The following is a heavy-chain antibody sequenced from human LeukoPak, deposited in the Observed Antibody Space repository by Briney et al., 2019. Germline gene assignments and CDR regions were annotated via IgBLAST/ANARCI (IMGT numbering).Heavy chain of an antibody. V-gene: IGHV1-24*01. CDR1: GYTLTQLS. D-gene: IGHD2/OR15-2a*01. J-gene: IGHJ6*04. CDR2: SDPQQT. Sequence: GASVKVSCKVSGYTLTQLSIHWVRQAPGKGLEWLGSSDPQQTIYAQNFQGRVTMTEETSTTTMCLDLSSLTSDDTAVYYCATILYGYGLDFWGKGTTVTVSS. CDR3: ATILYGYGLDF.